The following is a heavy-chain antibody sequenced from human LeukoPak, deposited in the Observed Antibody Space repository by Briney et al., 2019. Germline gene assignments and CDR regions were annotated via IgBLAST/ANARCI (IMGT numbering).Heavy chain of an antibody. D-gene: IGHD6-13*01. CDR1: GFTFSSYA. Sequence: GRSLRLSCAASGFTFSSYAMHWVRQAPGKGLEWVAVISYDGSNKYYADSVKGRFTISRDNSKNTLYLQMNSLRAEDTAVYYCARGYSSNWYQYPPDYWGQGTLVTVSS. CDR2: ISYDGSNK. CDR3: ARGYSSNWYQYPPDY. J-gene: IGHJ4*02. V-gene: IGHV3-30-3*01.